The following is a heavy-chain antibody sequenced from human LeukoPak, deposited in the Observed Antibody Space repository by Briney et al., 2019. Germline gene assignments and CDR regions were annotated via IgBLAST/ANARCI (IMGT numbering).Heavy chain of an antibody. V-gene: IGHV1-2*02. D-gene: IGHD1-1*01. CDR1: GYTFTGYY. J-gene: IGHJ4*02. Sequence: GASVKVSCKASGYTFTGYYMHWVRQAPGQGLEWMGWINPNSGGTNYAQKLQGRVTMTRDTSISTAYMELSRLRSDDTAVYYCARAPPKLVRDFVDYWGQGTLVTVSS. CDR3: ARAPPKLVRDFVDY. CDR2: INPNSGGT.